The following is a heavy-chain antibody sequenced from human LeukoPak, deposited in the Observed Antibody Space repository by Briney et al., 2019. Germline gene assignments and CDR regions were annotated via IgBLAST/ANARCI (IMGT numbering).Heavy chain of an antibody. V-gene: IGHV3-64D*06. D-gene: IGHD3/OR15-3a*01. CDR3: VKRTGYQNGYFQH. J-gene: IGHJ1*01. CDR2: ISSNGGST. CDR1: GFTFSSYA. Sequence: GGSLRLSCSASGFTFSSYAMHWVRQAPGKGLEYVSAISSNGGSTYYADSVKGRFTISGDNSKNTLYLQMSSLRAEDTAVYYCVKRTGYQNGYFQHWGQGTLVTVSS.